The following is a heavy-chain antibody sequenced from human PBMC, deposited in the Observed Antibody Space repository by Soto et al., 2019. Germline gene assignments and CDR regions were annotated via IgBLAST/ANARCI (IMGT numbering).Heavy chain of an antibody. Sequence: ASVKVCCKTSGYTFTVHYVHWVRQAPGPGLQGMGWINPNSGETNYLPEFQSRVTITRDTSSATAYLKLSALKSDDTSGCHCTSGPAAGTEDWFDHWG. V-gene: IGHV1-2*02. CDR2: INPNSGET. CDR1: GYTFTVHY. J-gene: IGHJ5*02. D-gene: IGHD6-13*01. CDR3: TSGPAAGTEDWFDH.